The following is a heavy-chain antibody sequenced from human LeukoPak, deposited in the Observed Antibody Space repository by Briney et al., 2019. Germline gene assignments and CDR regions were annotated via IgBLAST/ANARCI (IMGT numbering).Heavy chain of an antibody. V-gene: IGHV1-2*02. CDR2: ISRRSGAT. CDR3: VSWAGGNSDVASFDY. CDR1: GYIFTNYY. J-gene: IGHJ4*02. D-gene: IGHD2-21*01. Sequence: GASVTVSFTSSGYIFTNYYMHWVRQAPGRGLEWMGWISRRSGATKIAEKFQGRVTLTRDTSISTAYVELTNLASDDTAVYYCVSWAGGNSDVASFDYWGQGTLVIVSS.